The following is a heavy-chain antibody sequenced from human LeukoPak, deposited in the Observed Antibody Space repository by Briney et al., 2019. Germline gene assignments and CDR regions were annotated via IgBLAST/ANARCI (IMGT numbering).Heavy chain of an antibody. J-gene: IGHJ4*02. D-gene: IGHD1-26*01. CDR2: INDNGGRT. Sequence: GGSLRLSCSASGFTFSRYAMHWVRQAPGKGPEYVSGINDNGGRTHYGDSVKGRFSISRDNFKNTLHLQMSTLRAEDTALYYCVKDVGGSYAFDYWGQGILVTVAS. CDR3: VKDVGGSYAFDY. V-gene: IGHV3-64D*09. CDR1: GFTFSRYA.